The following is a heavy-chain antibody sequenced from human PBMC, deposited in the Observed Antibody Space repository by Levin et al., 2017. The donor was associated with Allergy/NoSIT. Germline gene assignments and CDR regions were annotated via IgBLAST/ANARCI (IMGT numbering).Heavy chain of an antibody. Sequence: SQTLSLPCSVSGDSIHSAYWSWIRQPPGKGPEWIGYLYYSGSTNYNPSLKSRVTMSIDKSKNHFSLRLRSVTAADTAVYYCARGRLYWYFDLWGRGTLVTVSS. CDR2: LYYSGST. CDR3: ARGRLYWYFDL. J-gene: IGHJ2*01. CDR1: GDSIHSAY. V-gene: IGHV4-59*01.